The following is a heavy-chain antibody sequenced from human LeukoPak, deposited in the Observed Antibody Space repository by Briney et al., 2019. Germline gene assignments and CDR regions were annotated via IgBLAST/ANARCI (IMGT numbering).Heavy chain of an antibody. D-gene: IGHD2-8*01. CDR3: ATSRRCTNGVCFYYIDY. CDR1: GYTLTELS. CDR2: FDPEDGET. Sequence: ASVKVSCKVSGYTLTELSMHWVRQAPGKGLEWMGGFDPEDGETIYAQKFQGRVTMTEDTSTDTAYMELSSLRSEDTAVYYCATSRRCTNGVCFYYIDYWGQGTLVTVSS. V-gene: IGHV1-24*01. J-gene: IGHJ4*02.